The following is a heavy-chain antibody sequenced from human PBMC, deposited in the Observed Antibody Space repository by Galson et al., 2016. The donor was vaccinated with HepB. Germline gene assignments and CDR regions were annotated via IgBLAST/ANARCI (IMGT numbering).Heavy chain of an antibody. CDR2: ISVHYTI. Sequence: PRLSCAASGFTFRSYSMNWVRQAPGKGLGWVSYISVHYTIYYADSVRGRFTISRDNAKNSVYLQMNSLRAEDTAVYFCARSVEGSFDYWGQGALVTVSS. V-gene: IGHV3-48*04. J-gene: IGHJ4*02. CDR1: GFTFRSYS. CDR3: ARSVEGSFDY.